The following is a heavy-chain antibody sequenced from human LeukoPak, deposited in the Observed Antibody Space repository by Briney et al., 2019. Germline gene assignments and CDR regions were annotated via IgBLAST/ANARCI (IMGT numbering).Heavy chain of an antibody. CDR1: GFAFSTYA. CDR2: ISSNGGST. CDR3: ARGLTYGSGSYYPYYYMDV. V-gene: IGHV3-64*01. D-gene: IGHD3-10*01. Sequence: HPGGSLRLSCAASGFAFSTYAMHWVRQAPGKGLEYVSAISSNGGSTYYANSVKGRFTISRDNSKNTLYLQMGSLRAEDMAVYYCARGLTYGSGSYYPYYYMDVWGKGTTVTVSS. J-gene: IGHJ6*03.